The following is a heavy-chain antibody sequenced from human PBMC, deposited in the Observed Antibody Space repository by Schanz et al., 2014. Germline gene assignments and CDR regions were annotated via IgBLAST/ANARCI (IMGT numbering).Heavy chain of an antibody. D-gene: IGHD6-13*01. CDR1: GFSFGTYA. J-gene: IGHJ4*02. CDR3: AKSQGSSFDS. V-gene: IGHV3-23*01. Sequence: EMQLLESGGGLIQPGGSLRLSCAASGFSFGTYAVSWVRQAPGKGLEWVSSFNDGGVNKYYADSVKGRFTISSDNSKSTLYLQMSSLRAEDTAVYYCAKSQGSSFDSWGQGTLVTVSS. CDR2: FNDGGVNK.